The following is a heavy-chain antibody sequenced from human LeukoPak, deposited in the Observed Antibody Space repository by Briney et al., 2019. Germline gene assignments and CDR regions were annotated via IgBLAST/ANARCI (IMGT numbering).Heavy chain of an antibody. J-gene: IGHJ3*02. Sequence: GGSLRLSCAVSGFTFSNYNMIWVRQAPGKGLEWVANINQDGSEENYVDSVKGRFTDSRDNAKNSLFLQMNSLRAEDTAVYYCARDWGGIWGQGTMVTVSS. CDR2: INQDGSEE. V-gene: IGHV3-7*05. CDR3: ARDWGGI. D-gene: IGHD2-21*01. CDR1: GFTFSNYN.